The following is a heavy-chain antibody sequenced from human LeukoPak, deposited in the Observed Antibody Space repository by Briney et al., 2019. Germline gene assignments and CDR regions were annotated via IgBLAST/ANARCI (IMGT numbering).Heavy chain of an antibody. D-gene: IGHD3-22*01. CDR2: IYTSGTT. CDR3: ASTTYDDDTSGHYFLDY. CDR1: GGSINSYY. J-gene: IGHJ4*02. V-gene: IGHV4-4*07. Sequence: PSETLSLTCTVSGGSINSYYWSWIRQPAGKGLEWIGRIYTSGTTNYNPSLKSRVTMSVATSKNHFSLQLRSVTAADTAVYCCASTTYDDDTSGHYFLDYWGQGSLVTVSS.